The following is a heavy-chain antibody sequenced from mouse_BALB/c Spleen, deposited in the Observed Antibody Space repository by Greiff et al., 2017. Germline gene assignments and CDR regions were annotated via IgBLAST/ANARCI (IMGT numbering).Heavy chain of an antibody. J-gene: IGHJ3*01. Sequence: EVQVVESGPSLVKPSQTLSLTCSVTGDSITSCYWNWIRKFPGNKLEYMGYISYSGSTYYNPSLKSRISITRDTSKNQYYLQLNSVTTEDTATYYCARGEGSAWFAYWGQGTLVTVSA. CDR3: ARGEGSAWFAY. CDR1: GDSITSCY. CDR2: ISYSGST. V-gene: IGHV3-8*02.